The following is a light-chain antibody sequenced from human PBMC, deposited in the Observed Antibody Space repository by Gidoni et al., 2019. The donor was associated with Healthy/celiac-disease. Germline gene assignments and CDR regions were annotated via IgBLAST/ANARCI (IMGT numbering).Light chain of an antibody. CDR3: SSYTSSSTLV. CDR2: DVS. V-gene: IGLV2-14*03. CDR1: SSDVGGYNY. J-gene: IGLJ2*01. Sequence: QSALTQPASVSGSPGQSITISCTGTSSDVGGYNYVSWYQQHTGKAAKLMIYDVSTRPSGVSNRFSGSKSGNTASLTISGLQAEDEADYYCSSYTSSSTLVFGGGTKLTVL.